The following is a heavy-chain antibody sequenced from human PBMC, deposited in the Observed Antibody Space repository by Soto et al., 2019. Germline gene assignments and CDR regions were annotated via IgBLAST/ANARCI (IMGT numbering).Heavy chain of an antibody. J-gene: IGHJ4*02. Sequence: SETLSLTCTVSGGSISSYYWSWIRQPPGKGLEWIGYINYSGSTNYNPSLKSRVTISVDTSKNQFSLKLSSVTAADTAVYYCARHEKAHGDNDHWCQRTPVTVSA. CDR2: INYSGST. V-gene: IGHV4-59*08. CDR1: GGSISSYY. D-gene: IGHD4-17*01. CDR3: ARHEKAHGDNDH.